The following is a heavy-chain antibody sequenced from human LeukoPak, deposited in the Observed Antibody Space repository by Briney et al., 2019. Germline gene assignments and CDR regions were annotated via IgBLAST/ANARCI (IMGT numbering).Heavy chain of an antibody. J-gene: IGHJ6*02. V-gene: IGHV3-74*01. CDR1: GFTFSSYW. Sequence: GGSRRLSCAASGFTFSSYWMHWVRQAPGKGLVWVSRINSDGSITSYADSVKGRFTISRDNAKNTLYLQMNSLRAEDTAVYSCARGIGYYYYRMDVWGQGTTVTVSS. D-gene: IGHD2-15*01. CDR2: INSDGSIT. CDR3: ARGIGYYYYRMDV.